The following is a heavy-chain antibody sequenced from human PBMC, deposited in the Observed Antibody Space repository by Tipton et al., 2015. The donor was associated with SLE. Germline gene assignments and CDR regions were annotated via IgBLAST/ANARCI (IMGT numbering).Heavy chain of an antibody. Sequence: TLSLTCSVSGGSVSGHYWGWIRQPPGKGLEWIGDVYYSGSSFYNPSLKSRVTISVDTSKNQLSLKLNSVTAADTAVYYCARDVEDLRSSPPAHGFDIWGQGTMVTVSS. V-gene: IGHV4-39*07. CDR1: GGSVSGHY. CDR2: VYYSGSS. D-gene: IGHD4-17*01. J-gene: IGHJ3*02. CDR3: ARDVEDLRSSPPAHGFDI.